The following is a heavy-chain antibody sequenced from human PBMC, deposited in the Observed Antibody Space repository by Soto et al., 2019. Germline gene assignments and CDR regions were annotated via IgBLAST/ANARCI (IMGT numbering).Heavy chain of an antibody. CDR3: AKDPLSRSPGAGPGTRAFDY. V-gene: IGHV3-30*18. CDR1: GFTFSSYG. Sequence: PGGSLRLSCAASGFTFSSYGLHWVRQAPGRGLEWVTFISHDGSNQYYADSVKGRFTISRDNSKNTIYLQMNSLRAEDTAFYYCAKDPLSRSPGAGPGTRAFDYWGQGSQVTVSS. J-gene: IGHJ4*02. D-gene: IGHD1-1*01. CDR2: ISHDGSNQ.